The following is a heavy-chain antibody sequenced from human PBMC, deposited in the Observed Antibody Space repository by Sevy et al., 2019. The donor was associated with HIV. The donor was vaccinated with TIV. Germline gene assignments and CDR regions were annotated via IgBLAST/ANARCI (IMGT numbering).Heavy chain of an antibody. CDR3: ARVGVSYCTDDCYHRFDY. J-gene: IGHJ4*02. CDR2: ISYDGRNK. CDR1: GFTFSSYA. Sequence: GGCLRLSCSASGFTFSSYALLWVRQAPGKGLEWVSLISYDGRNKYYSDSVKGRFAISRDESKTTLFLQMESLRTEDTAIHYCARVGVSYCTDDCYHRFDYWGRGTLVTVSS. D-gene: IGHD2-21*02. V-gene: IGHV3-30*09.